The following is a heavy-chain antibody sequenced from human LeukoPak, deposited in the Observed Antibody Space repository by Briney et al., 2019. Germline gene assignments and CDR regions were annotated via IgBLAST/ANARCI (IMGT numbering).Heavy chain of an antibody. Sequence: GASVKVSCKASGYTFTSYAVHWVRQAAGQRLKWMGWINAGNGNTKYSQKFQARVTLTRDTSASTAYLELSSLRSEDTAVPYCAREDDYCVCGCPSDDWGQGTLVTVSS. D-gene: IGHD3-16*01. J-gene: IGHJ4*02. V-gene: IGHV1-3*01. CDR3: AREDDYCVCGCPSDD. CDR1: GYTFTSYA. CDR2: INAGNGNT.